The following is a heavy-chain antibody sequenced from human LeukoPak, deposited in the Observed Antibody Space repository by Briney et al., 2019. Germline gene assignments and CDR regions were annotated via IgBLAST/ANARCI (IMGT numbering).Heavy chain of an antibody. CDR2: ISYDGSNK. Sequence: GGSLRLSCAASGFTFSSYGMHWVRQAPGKGLEWVAVISYDGSNKYYADSVKGRFTISRDNSKNTLYLQMNSLRAEDTAVYYCVGSYFDYWGQGTLVTVSS. CDR3: VGSYFDY. V-gene: IGHV3-30*03. CDR1: GFTFSSYG. J-gene: IGHJ4*02. D-gene: IGHD3-10*01.